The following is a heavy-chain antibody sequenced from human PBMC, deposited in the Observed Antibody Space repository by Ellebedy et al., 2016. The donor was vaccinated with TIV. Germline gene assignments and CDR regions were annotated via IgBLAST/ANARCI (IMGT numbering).Heavy chain of an antibody. CDR3: ARESSGWYSDY. J-gene: IGHJ4*02. V-gene: IGHV3-30-3*01. Sequence: GESLKISXVASGFTFSSYAMHWVRQAPGKGLEWVAVISYDGSNKYYADSVKGRFTISRDNSKNTLYLQMNSLRAEDTAVYYCARESSGWYSDYWGQGTLVTVSS. D-gene: IGHD6-19*01. CDR1: GFTFSSYA. CDR2: ISYDGSNK.